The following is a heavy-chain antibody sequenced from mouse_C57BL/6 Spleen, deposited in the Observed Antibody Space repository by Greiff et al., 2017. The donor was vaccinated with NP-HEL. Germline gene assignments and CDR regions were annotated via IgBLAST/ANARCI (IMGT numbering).Heavy chain of an antibody. V-gene: IGHV1-82*01. D-gene: IGHD4-1*01. Sequence: VQLQQSGPELVKPGASVKISCKASGYAFSSSWMNWVKQRPGKGLEWIGRIYPGDGDTNYNGKFKGKATLTADKSSSTAYMQLSSLTSEDSAVYFCANWAFDYWGQSTTLTVSS. CDR3: ANWAFDY. J-gene: IGHJ2*01. CDR1: GYAFSSSW. CDR2: IYPGDGDT.